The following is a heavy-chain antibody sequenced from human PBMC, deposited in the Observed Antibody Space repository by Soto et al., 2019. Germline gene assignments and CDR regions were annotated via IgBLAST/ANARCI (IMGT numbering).Heavy chain of an antibody. D-gene: IGHD3-10*01. CDR1: GGSISNYY. CDR3: ARENNVLPGGYFAY. Sequence: SETLSLTCTVSGGSISNYYWSWIRQPPGKGLEWIGYIYHSGSTYYNPSLKSRVTISVDRSKNQFSLKLSSVTAADTAVYYCARENNVLPGGYFAYWGQGTLVTVSS. CDR2: IYHSGST. V-gene: IGHV4-59*12. J-gene: IGHJ4*02.